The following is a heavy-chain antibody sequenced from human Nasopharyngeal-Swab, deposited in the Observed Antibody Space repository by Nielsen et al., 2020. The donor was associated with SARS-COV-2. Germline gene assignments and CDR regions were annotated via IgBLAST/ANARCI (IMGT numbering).Heavy chain of an antibody. V-gene: IGHV3-30-3*01. CDR1: GFTFSSYA. CDR2: ISYDGSNK. Sequence: SLKISCAASGFTFSSYAMHWVRQAPGKGLEWVAVISYDGSNKYYADSVKGRFTISRDNSKNTLYLQMNSLRAEDTAVYYCARDKSKFKHYFDYWGQGTPVTVSS. CDR3: ARDKSKFKHYFDY. J-gene: IGHJ4*02.